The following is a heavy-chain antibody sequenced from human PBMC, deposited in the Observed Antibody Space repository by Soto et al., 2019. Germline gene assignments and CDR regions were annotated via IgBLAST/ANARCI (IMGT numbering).Heavy chain of an antibody. CDR2: INHSGST. J-gene: IGHJ4*02. V-gene: IGHV4-34*01. D-gene: IGHD2-8*02. CDR1: GGSFSGYY. CDR3: ARDKITGLFNY. Sequence: TLSLTCAVYGGSFSGYYWTWIRQPPGTGLGWIGEINHSGSTNYNPSLKSRVTISVDTSKNQFSLKLTSVTAADTAVYYCARDKITGLFNYWGQGTLVTVSS.